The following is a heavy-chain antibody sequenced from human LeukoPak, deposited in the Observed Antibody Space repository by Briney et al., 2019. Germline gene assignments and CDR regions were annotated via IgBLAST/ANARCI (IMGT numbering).Heavy chain of an antibody. CDR2: IYYSGST. V-gene: IGHV4-34*01. D-gene: IGHD3-22*01. J-gene: IGHJ4*02. CDR1: GGSFSGYY. Sequence: SETLSLTCAVYGGSFSGYYWSWIRQPPGKGLEWIGSIYYSGSTYYNPSLKSRVTISVDTSKNQFSLKLSSVTAADTAVYYCARGYDSSGFVDYWGQGTLVTVSS. CDR3: ARGYDSSGFVDY.